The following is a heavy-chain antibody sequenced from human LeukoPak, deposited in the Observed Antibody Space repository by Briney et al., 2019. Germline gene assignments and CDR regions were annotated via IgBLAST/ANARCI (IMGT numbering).Heavy chain of an antibody. CDR1: GFIFSSHG. CDR3: ARAKRQQLVLGNWFDP. J-gene: IGHJ5*02. V-gene: IGHV3-21*01. D-gene: IGHD6-13*01. Sequence: GGSLRLSCAASGFIFSSHGMNWVRQAPGKGLEWVSSISSTSTYIYYADSVKGRFTISRDNTKNSLYLQMNSLRAEDTAVYYCARAKRQQLVLGNWFDPWGQGTLVTVSS. CDR2: ISSTSTYI.